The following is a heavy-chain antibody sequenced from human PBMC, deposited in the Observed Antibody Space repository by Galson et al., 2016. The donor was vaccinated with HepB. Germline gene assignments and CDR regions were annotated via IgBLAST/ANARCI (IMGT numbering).Heavy chain of an antibody. CDR3: AKDSGYGPYGDFWYIDS. CDR1: GFTFGDLA. J-gene: IGHJ4*02. Sequence: SLRLSCAASGFTFGDLAMTWVRRVPGKRLEWVSAISYTGLSSDYADSVKGRFTISRYNSKNTLYLQMNSLRAEDTAIYYCAKDSGYGPYGDFWYIDSWGQGTLVIVSS. V-gene: IGHV3-23*01. D-gene: IGHD3-22*01. CDR2: ISYTGLSS.